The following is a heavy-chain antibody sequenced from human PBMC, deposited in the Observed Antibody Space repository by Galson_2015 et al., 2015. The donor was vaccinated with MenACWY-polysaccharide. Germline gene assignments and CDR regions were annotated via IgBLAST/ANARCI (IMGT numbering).Heavy chain of an antibody. CDR3: ARRSLDNWYFDL. CDR2: THATGST. Sequence: QVQLQESGPGLVKPSETLSLTCTVSHDSISSSYWSWIRQSADKGLEYIGRTHATGSTAYNPSFRSRVAMSVDLPRNKFSLRLVSVTASDTAVYFCARRSLDNWYFDLWGRGTLVIVSS. J-gene: IGHJ2*01. V-gene: IGHV4-4*07. CDR1: HDSISSSY. D-gene: IGHD1-1*01.